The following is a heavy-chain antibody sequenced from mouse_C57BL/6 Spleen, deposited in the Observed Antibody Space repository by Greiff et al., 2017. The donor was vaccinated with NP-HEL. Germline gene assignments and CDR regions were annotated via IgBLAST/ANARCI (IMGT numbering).Heavy chain of an antibody. CDR2: INPSNGGT. CDR3: ARDFLYYYGSSYVKYFDY. CDR1: GYTFTSYW. D-gene: IGHD1-1*01. Sequence: QVQLQQPGTELVKPGASVKLSCKASGYTFTSYWMHWVKQRPGQGLEWIGNINPSNGGTKYNEKFKSKATLTVDKSSSTAYMQLSSLTSEDSAVYYCARDFLYYYGSSYVKYFDYWGQGTTLTVSS. V-gene: IGHV1-53*01. J-gene: IGHJ2*01.